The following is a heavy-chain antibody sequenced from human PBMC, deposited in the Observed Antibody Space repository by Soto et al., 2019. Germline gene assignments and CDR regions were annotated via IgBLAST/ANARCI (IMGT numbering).Heavy chain of an antibody. CDR1: GFTFSNYG. J-gene: IGHJ6*02. Sequence: QVQLVESGGGVVQPGRSLRLSCAASGFTFSNYGIHWVRQAPGKGLEWVALISYDGNNKWYADSVKGRFTISRDNSKNTLYLQMNSLRAEDTAVYYCAKDGPDHYGSGYVRGMDVWGQGTTVTVSS. V-gene: IGHV3-30*18. D-gene: IGHD3-10*01. CDR3: AKDGPDHYGSGYVRGMDV. CDR2: ISYDGNNK.